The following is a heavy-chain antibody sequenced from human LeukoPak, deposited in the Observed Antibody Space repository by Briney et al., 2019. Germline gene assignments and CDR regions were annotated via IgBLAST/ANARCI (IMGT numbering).Heavy chain of an antibody. J-gene: IGHJ4*02. V-gene: IGHV3-53*01. D-gene: IGHD2-15*01. Sequence: GGSLRLSCAASGFTFSTFSMNWVRQAPGKGLEWVSVIYSGGSTYYADSVKGRFTISRDTSKNTVYLQMNNLRVEDTAVYYCARGGFFDYWGQGTLVTVSS. CDR1: GFTFSTFS. CDR3: ARGGFFDY. CDR2: IYSGGST.